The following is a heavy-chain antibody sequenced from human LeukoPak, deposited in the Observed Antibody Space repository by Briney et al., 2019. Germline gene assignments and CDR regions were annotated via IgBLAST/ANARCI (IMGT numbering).Heavy chain of an antibody. V-gene: IGHV1-46*01. J-gene: IGHJ6*02. CDR3: ARDLTRTTILYGMDV. CDR2: INPSGGST. Sequence: GASVKVSCKASGYTFTSYYMHWVRQAPGQGLEWMGIINPSGGSTSYAQKFQGRVTMTRDTSTSTVYMELSSLRSEDTAVYYCARDLTRTTILYGMDVWGQGTTVTVSS. CDR1: GYTFTSYY. D-gene: IGHD1-7*01.